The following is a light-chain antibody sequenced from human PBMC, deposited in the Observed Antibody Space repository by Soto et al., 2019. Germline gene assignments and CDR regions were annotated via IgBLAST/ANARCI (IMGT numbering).Light chain of an antibody. V-gene: IGLV1-51*02. Sequence: QSVLTQPPSVSAAPGQKVTISCSGSSSNIANNYVSWYQQLPGTAPKLLIYENNKRPSGIPDRFSGSKSGTSATLGITGLQTGDEADYYCGTWDSSLSAVVFGGGTKLTVL. CDR3: GTWDSSLSAVV. CDR2: ENN. J-gene: IGLJ2*01. CDR1: SSNIANNY.